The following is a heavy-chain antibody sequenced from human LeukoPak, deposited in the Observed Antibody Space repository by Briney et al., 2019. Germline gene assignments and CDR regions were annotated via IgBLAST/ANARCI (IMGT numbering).Heavy chain of an antibody. J-gene: IGHJ2*01. D-gene: IGHD1-26*01. CDR1: GYMFISYW. CDR3: ARREGSNTYWYFDL. V-gene: IGHV5-51*01. Sequence: GESLKISCKASGYMFISYWIGWVRQTPGKGLEWMGIIYPGDSDMRYSPSFQGQVTISADKSISTAYLQWSSLKASDNAMYYCARREGSNTYWYFDLWGRGTLVTVSS. CDR2: IYPGDSDM.